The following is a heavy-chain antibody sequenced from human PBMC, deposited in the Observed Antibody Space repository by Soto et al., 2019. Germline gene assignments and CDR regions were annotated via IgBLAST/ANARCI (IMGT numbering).Heavy chain of an antibody. Sequence: PSETLSLTCSVSGYSINRGYYWGWIRQAPGKGLEWIGSIYHRGATYYAPSLKARAAISLDTSNNHFTLRLTSVTVADTAIYYCARDGQLVINYFDYWGQGTLVTVSS. J-gene: IGHJ4*02. CDR1: GYSINRGYY. D-gene: IGHD6-13*01. CDR3: ARDGQLVINYFDY. V-gene: IGHV4-38-2*02. CDR2: IYHRGAT.